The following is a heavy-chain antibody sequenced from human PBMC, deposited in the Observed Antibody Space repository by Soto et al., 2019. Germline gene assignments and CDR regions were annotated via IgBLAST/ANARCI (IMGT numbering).Heavy chain of an antibody. Sequence: PGGSLRLSCAASGFTFTRYSMNWVRQAPGKGLEWVSSMSRSSRYIYYSDSVKGRFTISRDNAKNSVYLQMNSLRAEDTAVYYCARDGGVAATLANYFDYWGQGTLVTVSS. CDR2: MSRSSRYI. J-gene: IGHJ4*02. CDR1: GFTFTRYS. D-gene: IGHD2-15*01. CDR3: ARDGGVAATLANYFDY. V-gene: IGHV3-21*01.